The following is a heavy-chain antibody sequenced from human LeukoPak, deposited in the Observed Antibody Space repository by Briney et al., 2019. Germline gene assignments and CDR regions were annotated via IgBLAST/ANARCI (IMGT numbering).Heavy chain of an antibody. CDR1: GYSFTSYW. V-gene: IGHV5-51*01. J-gene: IGHJ4*02. Sequence: GEPLKISCKGSGYSFTSYWNGWVRQMPGKGLEWMGIIYPGDSDTRYSPSFQGQVTISADKSISTAYLQWSSLKASDTAMYYCARLGLVRSLDLDYWGQGTLVTVSS. CDR3: ARLGLVRSLDLDY. D-gene: IGHD3-16*01. CDR2: IYPGDSDT.